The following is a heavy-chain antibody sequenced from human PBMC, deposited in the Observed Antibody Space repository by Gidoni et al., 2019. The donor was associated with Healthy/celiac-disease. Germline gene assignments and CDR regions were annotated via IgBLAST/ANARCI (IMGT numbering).Heavy chain of an antibody. CDR3: ARQGGIVAMIGFDY. V-gene: IGHV1-69*01. D-gene: IGHD5-12*01. Sequence: QVQPAQSGAVVKKPGSSVKFSCKASGCTFCSYAISWVRQAPGQGLEWMGGIIPIFGTANYAQKFQGRVTITADESTSTAYMELSSLRSEDTAVYYCARQGGIVAMIGFDYWGQGTLVTVSS. CDR2: IIPIFGTA. J-gene: IGHJ4*02. CDR1: GCTFCSYA.